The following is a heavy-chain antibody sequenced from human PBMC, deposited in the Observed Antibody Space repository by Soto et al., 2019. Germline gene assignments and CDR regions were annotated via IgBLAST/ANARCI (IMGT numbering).Heavy chain of an antibody. CDR1: GGSISSYY. J-gene: IGHJ3*01. CDR2: IYYSGST. CDR3: AKDPNGDYVGGFEF. V-gene: IGHV4-59*01. D-gene: IGHD4-17*01. Sequence: PSETLSLTCTVSGGSISSYYWSWIRQPPGKGLEWIGYIYYSGSTNYNPSLKSRVTISVDTSKNQFSLKLSSVTAADTAVYYCAKDPNGDYVGGFEFCGQGTMVTVSS.